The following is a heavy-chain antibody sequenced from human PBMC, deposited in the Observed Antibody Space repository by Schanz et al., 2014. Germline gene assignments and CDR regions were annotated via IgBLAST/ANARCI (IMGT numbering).Heavy chain of an antibody. D-gene: IGHD3-22*01. CDR1: GLTFSNYA. Sequence: QVQLVESGGGVVQPGRSLRLSCAASGLTFSNYAMHWVRQAPGKGLEWVAVISYDGSKKYHADSVKGRFTISRDNSKNTLYLQMDSLRDDDTALYYCATGLLGYDSSGYYPGAFDDWGQGTLVTVSS. V-gene: IGHV3-30*04. CDR2: ISYDGSKK. CDR3: ATGLLGYDSSGYYPGAFDD. J-gene: IGHJ4*02.